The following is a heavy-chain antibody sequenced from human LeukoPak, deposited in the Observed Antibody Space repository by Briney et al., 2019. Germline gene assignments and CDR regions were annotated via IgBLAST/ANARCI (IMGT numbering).Heavy chain of an antibody. D-gene: IGHD3-10*01. CDR2: INHSGST. J-gene: IGHJ3*02. CDR1: GGSISSSSYY. V-gene: IGHV4-39*01. Sequence: KPSETLSLTCTVSGGSISSSSYYWGWIRQPPGKGLEWIGEINHSGSTNYNPSLDSRVTISVDTSKNQFSLRLSSVTAADTAVYYCARHRPGVLSFGESPPHAFDIWGQGTMVTVSS. CDR3: ARHRPGVLSFGESPPHAFDI.